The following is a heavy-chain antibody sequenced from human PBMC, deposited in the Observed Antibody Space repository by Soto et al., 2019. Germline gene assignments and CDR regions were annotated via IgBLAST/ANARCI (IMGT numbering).Heavy chain of an antibody. Sequence: GGSLRLSCAASGFTFSSYRMNWGRQAPGKGLEWVSYISSSSSTIYYADSVKGRFTISRDNAKNSLYLQMNSLRDEDTAVYYCARDLEWLRWGAFGYWGQGTLVTVSS. CDR3: ARDLEWLRWGAFGY. CDR2: ISSSSSTI. J-gene: IGHJ4*02. D-gene: IGHD5-12*01. CDR1: GFTFSSYR. V-gene: IGHV3-48*02.